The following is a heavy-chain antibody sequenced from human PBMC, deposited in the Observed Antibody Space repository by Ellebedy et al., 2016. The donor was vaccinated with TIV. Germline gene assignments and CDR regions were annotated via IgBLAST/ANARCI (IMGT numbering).Heavy chain of an antibody. Sequence: MPSETLSLTCTVSGASVGSNFWSWIRRSSGKGLEWIGYITYSGSTHYSPSLRSRVTMSRDPSKNSFSLHLDSVATTDTAIYYCVKIVSGGASFDPWGQGILVTVS. CDR1: GASVGSNF. V-gene: IGHV4-59*02. J-gene: IGHJ5*02. CDR3: VKIVSGGASFDP. CDR2: ITYSGST. D-gene: IGHD3-16*01.